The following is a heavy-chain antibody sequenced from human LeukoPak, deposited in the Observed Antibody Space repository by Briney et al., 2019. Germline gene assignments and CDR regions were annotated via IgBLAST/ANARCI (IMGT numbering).Heavy chain of an antibody. D-gene: IGHD2-2*01. CDR1: GYTFSGYY. V-gene: IGHV1-2*02. Sequence: ASVKVSCKASGYTFSGYYIHWVRQAPGQGLEWMGWINPNSGDTHYEQKFQGRVTMTRDTSSSTAYMDLNSLISDDTAVYYCARVQYQLLFEGNWFDPWGQGTLVTVTS. CDR2: INPNSGDT. J-gene: IGHJ5*02. CDR3: ARVQYQLLFEGNWFDP.